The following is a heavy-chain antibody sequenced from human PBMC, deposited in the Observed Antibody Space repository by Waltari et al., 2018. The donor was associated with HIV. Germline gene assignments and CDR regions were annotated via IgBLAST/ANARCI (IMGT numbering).Heavy chain of an antibody. V-gene: IGHV3-30-3*01. CDR3: GREGDYYDSSPFDY. J-gene: IGHJ4*02. CDR1: GFTFNPYA. CDR2: ISWDGSNK. Sequence: QVQLVESGGGVVQPGRSLRLSCAASGFTFNPYAMHWVRQAPGKGLEWLAVISWDGSNKHYADSVKGRCTISRDNSRNSLYPQMSSLRAEDTAVYYCGREGDYYDSSPFDYWGQGTLVTVSS. D-gene: IGHD3-22*01.